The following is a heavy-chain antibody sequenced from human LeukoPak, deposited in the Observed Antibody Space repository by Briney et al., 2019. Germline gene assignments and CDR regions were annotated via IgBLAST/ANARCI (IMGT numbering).Heavy chain of an antibody. CDR2: ISGSGGST. V-gene: IGHV3-23*01. CDR3: AKDPPIFLLGIAAAGTGDY. D-gene: IGHD6-13*01. CDR1: GFTFSSYG. J-gene: IGHJ4*02. Sequence: GGSLRLTCAASGFTFSSYGMSWVRQAPGKGLEWVSAISGSGGSTYYADSVKGRFTISRDNSKNTLYLQMNSPRAEDMAVYYCAKDPPIFLLGIAAAGTGDYWGQGTLVTVSS.